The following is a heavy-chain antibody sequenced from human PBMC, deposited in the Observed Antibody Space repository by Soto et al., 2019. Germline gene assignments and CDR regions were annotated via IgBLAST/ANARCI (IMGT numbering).Heavy chain of an antibody. V-gene: IGHV3-30*03. CDR3: ATKVRVTNYLYYGMDV. Sequence: QVQLVESGGGVVQPGRALRLSCAASGFSFNTSGMHWVRQAPGKGLEWVAVIALDGSQEFYGDSVRGRFTISRDNSKNTLFLQMKSLPPEDTAVYYCATKVRVTNYLYYGMDVWGQGTTVTVSS. CDR2: IALDGSQE. D-gene: IGHD2-21*02. CDR1: GFSFNTSG. J-gene: IGHJ6*02.